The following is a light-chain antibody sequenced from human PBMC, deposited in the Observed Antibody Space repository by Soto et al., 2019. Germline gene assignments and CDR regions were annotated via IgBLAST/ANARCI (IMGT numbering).Light chain of an antibody. J-gene: IGKJ4*01. V-gene: IGKV3-15*01. CDR1: QRVGND. CDR3: QQYNNWPLT. Sequence: ETVMTQSPAALSVSPGPGATRSSRASQRVGNDVAWYQQRPGQAPRILSYGASTRATAIPARFSASGSGTEFTLTITSLKSEDFEVYYCQQYNNWPLTFGQGTKVDIK. CDR2: GAS.